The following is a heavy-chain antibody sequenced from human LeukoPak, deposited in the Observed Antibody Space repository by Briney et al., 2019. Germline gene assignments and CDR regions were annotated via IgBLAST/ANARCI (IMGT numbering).Heavy chain of an antibody. CDR3: AKDPVLGSWYGLRDNWFDP. D-gene: IGHD6-13*01. CDR1: GFTFDDYA. J-gene: IGHJ5*02. V-gene: IGHV3-9*01. Sequence: GGSLKLSCAASGFTFDDYAMRWVRQSPGKGLEWVSGISWNSGNIGYADSVKGRFTISRDNAKNTLYLQTNSLRAEDTAVYYCAKDPVLGSWYGLRDNWFDPWGQGTLVTVSS. CDR2: ISWNSGNI.